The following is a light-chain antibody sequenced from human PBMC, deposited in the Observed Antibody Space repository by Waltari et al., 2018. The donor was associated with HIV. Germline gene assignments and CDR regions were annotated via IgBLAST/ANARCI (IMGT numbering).Light chain of an antibody. CDR3: LQALQTPLT. J-gene: IGKJ4*01. CDR2: LGS. Sequence: DIVMTQSPLSLPVTAGAPASISCRSRQGLLHRNGYNDLDWYLQKPGRSPQLLIYLGSNRASGVPDRFSGSGSGTDFTLKISRVEAEDVWVYDGLQALQTPLTFGGGSKVDI. CDR1: QGLLHRNGYND. V-gene: IGKV2-28*01.